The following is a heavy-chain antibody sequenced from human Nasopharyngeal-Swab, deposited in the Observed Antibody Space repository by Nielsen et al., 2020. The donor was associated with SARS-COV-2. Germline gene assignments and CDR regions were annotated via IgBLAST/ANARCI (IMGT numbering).Heavy chain of an antibody. J-gene: IGHJ6*03. Sequence: WIRQPPGKGLEWVANIKQDGSEKYYVDPVKGRFTISRDNAKNSLYLQMNSLRAEDTAVYYCARGASGYYDFWSGYYRYYYYYYMDVWGKGTTVTVSS. V-gene: IGHV3-7*01. D-gene: IGHD3-3*01. CDR3: ARGASGYYDFWSGYYRYYYYYYMDV. CDR2: IKQDGSEK.